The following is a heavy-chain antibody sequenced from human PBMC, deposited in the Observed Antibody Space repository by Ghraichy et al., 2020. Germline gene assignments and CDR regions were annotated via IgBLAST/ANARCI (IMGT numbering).Heavy chain of an antibody. V-gene: IGHV3-7*01. CDR3: AKTYYYGSGSADY. Sequence: GESLNISCAASGFTFSDYWMIWVRQAPGKGLEWVANIKQDESEKYYVDSVRGRFTISRDNAKNSLYLQMNSLRVEDTAVYYCAKTYYYGSGSADYWGQGTLVTVSS. J-gene: IGHJ4*02. CDR2: IKQDESEK. CDR1: GFTFSDYW. D-gene: IGHD3-10*01.